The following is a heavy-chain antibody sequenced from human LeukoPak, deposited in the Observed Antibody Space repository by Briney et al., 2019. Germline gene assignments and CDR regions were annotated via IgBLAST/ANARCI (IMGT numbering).Heavy chain of an antibody. CDR1: AYTFTTYG. V-gene: IGHV1-18*01. CDR3: ATVPRGSGYFDFDY. Sequence: VKVSCKASAYTFTTYGITWVRQAPGQGLEWMGWISDHKGNTNYAQKVQGRVSMTTDTSTSTAYMELRSLRSDDTAVYYCATVPRGSGYFDFDYWGQGTLDSVSS. CDR2: ISDHKGNT. D-gene: IGHD3-3*01. J-gene: IGHJ4*02.